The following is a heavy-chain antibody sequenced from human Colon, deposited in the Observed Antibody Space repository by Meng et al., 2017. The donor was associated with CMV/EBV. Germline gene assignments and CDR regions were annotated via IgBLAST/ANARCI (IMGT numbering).Heavy chain of an antibody. CDR2: ISSSSSTI. CDR3: ARGGGGFDY. CDR1: GFTFSNYD. V-gene: IGHV3-48*04. D-gene: IGHD3-10*01. J-gene: IGHJ4*02. Sequence: GESLKISCATSGFTFSNYDIHWVRQAPGKGLEWVSYISSSSSTIYYADSVKGRFTISRDNAKNSLYLQMNSLRAEDTAVYYCARGGGGFDYWGQGTLVTVSS.